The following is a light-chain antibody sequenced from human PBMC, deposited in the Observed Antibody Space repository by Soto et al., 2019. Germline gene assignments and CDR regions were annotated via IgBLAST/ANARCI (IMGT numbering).Light chain of an antibody. CDR2: GAS. CDR1: QSVTSD. CDR3: QQYNDWPTWT. Sequence: EVVMTQSPATLSVSPGDRATLSCRASQSVTSDLAWYQHKPGQAPRLLIYGASTRATGIPARFSGSGSGTEFTLTISSLQSEDFAVYYCQQYNDWPTWTFGQGTKVDI. J-gene: IGKJ1*01. V-gene: IGKV3-15*01.